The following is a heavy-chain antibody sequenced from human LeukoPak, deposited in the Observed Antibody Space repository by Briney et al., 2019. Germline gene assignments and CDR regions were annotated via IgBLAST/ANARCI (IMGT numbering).Heavy chain of an antibody. CDR3: ARQIWGSDYMDV. CDR2: INHSGST. V-gene: IGHV4-34*01. CDR1: GGSFSGYY. J-gene: IGHJ6*03. D-gene: IGHD6-25*01. Sequence: SETLSLTCAVYGGSFSGYYWSWIRQPPGKGLEWIGEINHSGSTSYNPSLKSRVTISVDTSKNQFSLKLSSVTAADTAVYYCARQIWGSDYMDVWGKGTTVTVSS.